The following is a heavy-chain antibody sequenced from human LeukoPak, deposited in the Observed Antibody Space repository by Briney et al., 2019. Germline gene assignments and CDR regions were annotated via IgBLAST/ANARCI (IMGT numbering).Heavy chain of an antibody. J-gene: IGHJ6*02. Sequence: SETLSLTCAVSGGSFSGYYWSWIRQPPGKGLEWIGEINHSGSTNYNPSLKSRVTISVDTSKNQFSLKLSSVTAADTAVYYCAREHGYCSGGSCYSRYYYYGMDVWGQGTTVAVSS. CDR1: GGSFSGYY. D-gene: IGHD2-15*01. CDR3: AREHGYCSGGSCYSRYYYYGMDV. V-gene: IGHV4-34*01. CDR2: INHSGST.